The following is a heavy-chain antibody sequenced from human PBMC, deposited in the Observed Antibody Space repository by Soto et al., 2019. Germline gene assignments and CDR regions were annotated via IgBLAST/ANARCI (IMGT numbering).Heavy chain of an antibody. J-gene: IGHJ4*02. V-gene: IGHV4-39*01. CDR3: ARQYGYNYGHIEH. Sequence: SETLSLTCTVSGGSISRIGYYWGWVRQPPGKGLEWIGSIYYNGVTHYSPSLETRLTISVDTSKNHFSLKLNSVTAADAAIYYCARQYGYNYGHIEHWGQGTVVTVSS. D-gene: IGHD5-18*01. CDR1: GGSISRIGYY. CDR2: IYYNGVT.